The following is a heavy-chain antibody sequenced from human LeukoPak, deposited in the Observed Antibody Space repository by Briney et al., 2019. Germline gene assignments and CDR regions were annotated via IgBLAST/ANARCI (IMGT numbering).Heavy chain of an antibody. CDR2: IYHRGST. CDR3: ARGAEYYAIWRGYAGYSDY. J-gene: IGHJ4*02. D-gene: IGHD3-3*01. V-gene: IGHV4-34*01. CDR1: GGSFSGYY. Sequence: SETLSLTCAVYGGSFSGYYWGWIRQPPGKGLEWVGSIYHRGSTYYNPSLTSRVTISLDRPKKKFSLKLTSVTAADTAVYFCARGAEYYAIWRGYAGYSDYWGQGISVTVSS.